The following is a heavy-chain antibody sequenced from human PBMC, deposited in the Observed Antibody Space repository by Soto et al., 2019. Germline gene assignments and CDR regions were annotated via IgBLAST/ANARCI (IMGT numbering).Heavy chain of an antibody. CDR1: GFSFRNYA. Sequence: EVQLLESGGGLVQPGGSLRLSCAASGFSFRNYAMSWVRQAPGKRLEWISTLTGSSSNIYYADSVKGRFAISRDNSRNTLYLQMNSLTAEDTAVYYCANGRATYGLLTHDYWGQGTLVTVSS. CDR2: LTGSSSNI. V-gene: IGHV3-23*01. D-gene: IGHD3-10*01. CDR3: ANGRATYGLLTHDY. J-gene: IGHJ4*02.